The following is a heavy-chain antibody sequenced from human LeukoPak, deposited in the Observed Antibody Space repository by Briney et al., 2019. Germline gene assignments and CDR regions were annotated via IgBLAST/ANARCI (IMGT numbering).Heavy chain of an antibody. V-gene: IGHV3-20*04. J-gene: IGHJ6*03. CDR2: INWNGGST. D-gene: IGHD2-2*01. CDR3: ARAYCSSTSCYGDYYYYYYMDV. Sequence: GGSLRLSCAASGFTFDDYGMSWVRQAPGKGLEWVSGINWNGGSTGYADSVKGRFTISRDNAKNSLYLQMNSLRAEDTALYYCARAYCSSTSCYGDYYYYYYMDVWGKGTTVTVSS. CDR1: GFTFDDYG.